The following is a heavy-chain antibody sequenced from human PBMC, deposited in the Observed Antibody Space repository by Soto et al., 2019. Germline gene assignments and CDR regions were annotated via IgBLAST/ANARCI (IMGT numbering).Heavy chain of an antibody. V-gene: IGHV3-33*01. CDR3: ARDGRWDYYFDY. Sequence: QVQLVASGGGVVQPGRSLRLSCAASGFTFSSYGMHWVRQAPGKGLEWVAVIWYDGSNKYYADSVKGRFTISRDNSKNTLYLQMNSLRAEDTAVYYCARDGRWDYYFDYWGQGTLVTVSS. J-gene: IGHJ4*02. CDR2: IWYDGSNK. D-gene: IGHD1-26*01. CDR1: GFTFSSYG.